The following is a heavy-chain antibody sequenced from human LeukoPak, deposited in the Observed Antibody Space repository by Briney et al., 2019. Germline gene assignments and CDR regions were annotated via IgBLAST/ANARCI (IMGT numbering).Heavy chain of an antibody. V-gene: IGHV3-21*01. D-gene: IGHD1-26*01. CDR1: GFTFSSYS. J-gene: IGHJ4*02. CDR3: ARRNSGSYWDFDY. Sequence: PGGSLRLSCAASGFTFSSYSMDWVRQAPGKRLEWVSSISSSSIYIYYADSVKGRFTISRDNAKNPLYLQMNSLRAEDTAVYYCARRNSGSYWDFDYWGQGTLVTVSS. CDR2: ISSSSIYI.